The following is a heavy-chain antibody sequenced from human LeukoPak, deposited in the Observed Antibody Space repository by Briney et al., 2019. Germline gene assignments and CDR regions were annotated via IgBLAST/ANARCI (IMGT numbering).Heavy chain of an antibody. CDR3: AREGTAMVSFDY. J-gene: IGHJ4*02. CDR2: ISSGGNTI. D-gene: IGHD5-18*01. Sequence: GGSLRLSCAASGFTFSSYEMNWVRQAPGKGLEWVSYISSGGNTIYYADSVKGRFTISRDNAKNSLYLQMNSLRAEDTAVYYCAREGTAMVSFDYWGQGTLITVSS. V-gene: IGHV3-48*03. CDR1: GFTFSSYE.